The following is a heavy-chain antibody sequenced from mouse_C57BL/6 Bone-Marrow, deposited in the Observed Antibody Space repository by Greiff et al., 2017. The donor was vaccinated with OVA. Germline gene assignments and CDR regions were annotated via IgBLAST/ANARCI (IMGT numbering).Heavy chain of an antibody. V-gene: IGHV1-76*01. CDR3: ARDGSSCYAMDY. J-gene: IGHJ4*01. CDR1: GYTFTDYY. Sequence: QVQLKQSGAELVRPGASVKLSCKASGYTFTDYYITWVKQRPGQGLEWIARIYPGSGNTYYNEKFKGKATLTAEKSSSTAYMQLSSLTSEDSAVYFGARDGSSCYAMDYWGQGTSVTVSS. D-gene: IGHD1-1*01. CDR2: IYPGSGNT.